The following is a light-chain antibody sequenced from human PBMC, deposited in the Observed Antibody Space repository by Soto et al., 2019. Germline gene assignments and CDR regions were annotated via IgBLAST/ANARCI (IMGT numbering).Light chain of an antibody. V-gene: IGKV4-1*01. CDR1: QSVLFSSNNKNH. CDR3: QQYYSTPPT. CDR2: WAS. J-gene: IGKJ1*01. Sequence: DIVMTQSPDSLAVSLGERATINCKSSQSVLFSSNNKNHLAWYQQKPGQPPKLLIYWASTREAGVPDRFSGSGSGTDFTLTISSLQAEDVAVYYCQQYYSTPPTFGQGTKVENK.